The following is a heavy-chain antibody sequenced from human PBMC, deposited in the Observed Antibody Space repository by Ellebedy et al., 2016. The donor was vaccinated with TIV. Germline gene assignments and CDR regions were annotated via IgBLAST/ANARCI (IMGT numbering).Heavy chain of an antibody. CDR3: ARRVGYCSGGSCYVAFDI. CDR1: GYTFTGYY. J-gene: IGHJ3*02. V-gene: IGHV1-2*02. Sequence: AASVKVSCKASGYTFTGYYMHWVRQAPGQGLEWMGWINPNSGGTNYAQKFQGRVTMTRDTSISTAYMELSRLRSDDTAVYYCARRVGYCSGGSCYVAFDIWGQGTMVTVSS. CDR2: INPNSGGT. D-gene: IGHD2-15*01.